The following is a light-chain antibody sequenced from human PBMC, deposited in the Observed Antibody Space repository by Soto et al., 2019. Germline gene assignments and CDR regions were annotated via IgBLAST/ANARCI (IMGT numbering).Light chain of an antibody. CDR3: QHYGSLVLT. CDR1: QSVSSTY. J-gene: IGKJ4*01. V-gene: IGKV3-20*01. Sequence: EIVLTQSPGTLSLSPGERATLSCRASQSVSSTYLAWYQQKPGQAPRLLIYGASSRATGIPDRFSGSGSGHDFTLTISRLQPEDFALYYCQHYGSLVLTFGGGT. CDR2: GAS.